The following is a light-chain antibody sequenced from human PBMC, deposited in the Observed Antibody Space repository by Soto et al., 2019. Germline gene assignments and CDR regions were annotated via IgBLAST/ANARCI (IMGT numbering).Light chain of an antibody. CDR3: QQYGSSPT. CDR1: ETISSW. J-gene: IGKJ1*01. CDR2: KAS. V-gene: IGKV1-5*03. Sequence: DIQMTQSPSSLSASVGDRVNITCRASETISSWVAWYQQKPGKAPKLLIYKASTLKSGVPSRFSGSGSGTEFTLTISRLEPEDFAVYYCQQYGSSPTFGQGTKVDI.